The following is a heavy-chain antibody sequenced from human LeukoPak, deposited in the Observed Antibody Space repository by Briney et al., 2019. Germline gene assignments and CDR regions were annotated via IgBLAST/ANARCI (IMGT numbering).Heavy chain of an antibody. Sequence: SETLSLTCAVYGGSFSGYYWSWIRQPPGKGLEWLGEINHSGSTNYNPSLKSRVTISVDTSKNQFPLKLSSVTAADTAVYYCARGLRVVVPYNWFDPWGQGTLVTVSS. CDR3: ARGLRVVVPYNWFDP. CDR1: GGSFSGYY. V-gene: IGHV4-34*01. CDR2: INHSGST. J-gene: IGHJ5*02. D-gene: IGHD3-22*01.